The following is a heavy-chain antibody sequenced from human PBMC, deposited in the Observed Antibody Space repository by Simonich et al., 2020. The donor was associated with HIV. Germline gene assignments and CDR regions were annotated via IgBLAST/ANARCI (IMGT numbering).Heavy chain of an antibody. D-gene: IGHD2-2*01. J-gene: IGHJ4*02. CDR1: GFTFSSYS. CDR3: ARDGRKGSSTSCSDY. Sequence: EVQLVESGGGLVKPGGSLRLSCAASGFTFSSYSMNWVRQGQGKGLEWVSSISSSSSYIYYADSVKGRFTISRDNAKNSLYLQMNSLRAEDTAVYYCARDGRKGSSTSCSDYWGQGTLVTVSS. V-gene: IGHV3-21*01. CDR2: ISSSSSYI.